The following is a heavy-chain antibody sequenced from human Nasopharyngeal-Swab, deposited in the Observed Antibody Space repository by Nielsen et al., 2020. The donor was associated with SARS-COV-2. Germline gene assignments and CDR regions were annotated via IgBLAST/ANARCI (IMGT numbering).Heavy chain of an antibody. Sequence: GGSLRLSCAASGFTFSSYAMSWVRQAPGKGLEWVANIKQDGSEKYYVDSVKGRFTISRDNAKNSLYLQMNSLRAEDTAVYYCARDSEYSSSQDYDYWGQGTLVTVSS. CDR3: ARDSEYSSSQDYDY. V-gene: IGHV3-7*01. CDR1: GFTFSSYA. D-gene: IGHD6-6*01. CDR2: IKQDGSEK. J-gene: IGHJ4*02.